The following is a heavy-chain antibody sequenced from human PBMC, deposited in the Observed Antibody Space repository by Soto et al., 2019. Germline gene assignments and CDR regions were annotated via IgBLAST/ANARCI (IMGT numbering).Heavy chain of an antibody. CDR1: GGSVSSNSYS. V-gene: IGHV4-39*01. CDR3: XXXXXXXXXXXXXXYYGMDV. Sequence: QLQLQESGPGLVKPSETLSLTCTVSGGSVSSNSYSWXWXXQSPGKGLEWXXXXYSTENTYYHPSLLSRVTISVDTSXXXXXXXXXXXXXXXXXXXXXXXXXXXXXXXXXXXYYGMDVWGQGTTVTVSS. J-gene: IGHJ6*02. CDR2: XYSTENT.